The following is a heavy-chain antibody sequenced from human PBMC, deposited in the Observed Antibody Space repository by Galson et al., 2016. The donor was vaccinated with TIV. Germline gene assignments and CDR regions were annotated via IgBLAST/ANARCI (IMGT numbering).Heavy chain of an antibody. J-gene: IGHJ4*02. V-gene: IGHV1-24*01. Sequence: SVKVSCKASGYSVSELSMHWVRQAAGKGLEWMGGFDPKTGETVYAQKFQGRVTMTEDTYTDTAYMELTSLGSEDTAVYYCATDLVYYYDSSGYSWCQGNLVTVSA. CDR1: GYSVSELS. CDR2: FDPKTGET. D-gene: IGHD3-22*01. CDR3: ATDLVYYYDSSGYS.